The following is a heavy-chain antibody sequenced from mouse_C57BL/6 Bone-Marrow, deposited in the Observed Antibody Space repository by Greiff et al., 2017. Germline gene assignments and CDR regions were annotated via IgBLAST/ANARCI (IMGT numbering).Heavy chain of an antibody. J-gene: IGHJ2*01. CDR2: ISDGGSYT. Sequence: EVKLVKSGGGLVKPGGSLKLSCAASGFTFSSYAMSWVRQTPEKRLEWVATISDGGSYTYYPDNVKGRFTISRDNAKNNLYLQMSHLKSEDTAMYYCSGYYFDYWGQGTTLTVSS. CDR1: GFTFSSYA. V-gene: IGHV5-4*03. CDR3: SGYYFDY.